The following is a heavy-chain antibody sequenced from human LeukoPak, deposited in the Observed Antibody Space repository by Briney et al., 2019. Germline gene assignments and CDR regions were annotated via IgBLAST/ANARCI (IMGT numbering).Heavy chain of an antibody. J-gene: IGHJ4*02. D-gene: IGHD6-13*01. CDR2: ISSSSSYI. CDR3: ARSYSSSWGNDY. CDR1: GFTFSSYS. Sequence: GSLRLSCAASGFTFSSYSMNWVRQAPGKGLEWVSSISSSSSYIYYADSVKGRFTISRGNAKNSLYLQMNSLRAEDTAVYYCARSYSSSWGNDYWGQGTLVTVSS. V-gene: IGHV3-21*01.